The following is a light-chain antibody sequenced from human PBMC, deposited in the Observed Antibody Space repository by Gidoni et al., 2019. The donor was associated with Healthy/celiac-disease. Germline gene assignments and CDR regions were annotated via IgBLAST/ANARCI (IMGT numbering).Light chain of an antibody. CDR2: AAS. CDR1: QSISSY. Sequence: DIQITQSPSSLSASVGDRVTITCRASQSISSYLNWYQQKPGKAPKLLIYAASSLQSGVPSRFSGSGSGTDFTLTISSLQPEDFATYYCQQSYSTPCSFGQRTKLEIK. V-gene: IGKV1-39*01. CDR3: QQSYSTPCS. J-gene: IGKJ2*04.